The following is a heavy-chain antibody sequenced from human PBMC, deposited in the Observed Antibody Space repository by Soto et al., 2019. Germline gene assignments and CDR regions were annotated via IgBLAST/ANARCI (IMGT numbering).Heavy chain of an antibody. J-gene: IGHJ5*02. Sequence: QVQLQESGPGLVKPSQTLSLTCTVSGGSISSGDYYWSWIRQPPGKGLEWIGFIYYSGGTYYKPSLTSRVTISVDTSKNKFSLNLSSVTAADTAVYYCARASTGELWVYANWFDPWGPGTLVTVSS. CDR1: GGSISSGDYY. D-gene: IGHD3-16*01. CDR2: IYYSGGT. V-gene: IGHV4-30-4*01. CDR3: ARASTGELWVYANWFDP.